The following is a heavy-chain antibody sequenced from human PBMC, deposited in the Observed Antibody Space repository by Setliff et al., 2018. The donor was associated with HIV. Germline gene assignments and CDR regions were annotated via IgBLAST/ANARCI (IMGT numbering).Heavy chain of an antibody. V-gene: IGHV1-8*02. CDR3: ARTHPGSSYFDY. Sequence: ASVKVSCKASGYTFTNYDINWVRQASGQGLEWMGWMNPNSDITVYAQKLQGRVTMTGNPSIDTVYLELSSLTSEDTAVYYCARTHPGSSYFDYWGQGTLVTVSS. D-gene: IGHD3-10*01. CDR1: GYTFTNYD. CDR2: MNPNSDIT. J-gene: IGHJ4*02.